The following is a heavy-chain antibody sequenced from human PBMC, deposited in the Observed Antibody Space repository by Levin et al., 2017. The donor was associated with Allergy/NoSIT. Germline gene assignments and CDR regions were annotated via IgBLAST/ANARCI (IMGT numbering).Heavy chain of an antibody. J-gene: IGHJ4*02. V-gene: IGHV1-2*06. CDR3: ARVGSLTGTTDS. CDR2: INPNSGGT. CDR1: GYTFTGYF. Sequence: ASVKVSCKASGYTFTGYFIHWVRQAPGQGLEWMGRINPNSGGTNSAQNFQGRVTMTRDTSISTAYMELSSLTSDDTAVYFCARVGSLTGTTDSWGQGTLVTVSS. D-gene: IGHD1-7*01.